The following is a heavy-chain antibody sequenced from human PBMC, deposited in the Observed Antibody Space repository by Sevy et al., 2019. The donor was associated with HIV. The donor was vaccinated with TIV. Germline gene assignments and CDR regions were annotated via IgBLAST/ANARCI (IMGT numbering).Heavy chain of an antibody. Sequence: GGSLRLSCAASGFTFSSYAMHWVRQAPGKGLEWVAVISYDGSNKYYADSVKGRFTISRDNSKNTLYLQMNSLRAGDTAVYYCASGWLGDAFDVWGQGTMVTVSS. CDR1: GFTFSSYA. CDR2: ISYDGSNK. J-gene: IGHJ3*01. D-gene: IGHD6-19*01. CDR3: ASGWLGDAFDV. V-gene: IGHV3-30-3*01.